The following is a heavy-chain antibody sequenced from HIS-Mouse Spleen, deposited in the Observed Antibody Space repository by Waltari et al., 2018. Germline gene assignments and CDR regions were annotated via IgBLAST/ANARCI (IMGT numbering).Heavy chain of an antibody. V-gene: IGHV4-39*07. CDR3: AREIPYSSSWYDWYFDL. CDR2: IYYSGST. CDR1: GGSISSSSYY. D-gene: IGHD6-13*01. J-gene: IGHJ2*01. Sequence: QLQLQESGPGLVKPSETLSLTCTVSGGSISSSSYYWGWIRQPPGKGREWIGSIYYSGSTYYNPSLKSRVTISVYTSKNQFSLKLSSVTAADTAVYYCAREIPYSSSWYDWYFDLWGRGTLVTVSS.